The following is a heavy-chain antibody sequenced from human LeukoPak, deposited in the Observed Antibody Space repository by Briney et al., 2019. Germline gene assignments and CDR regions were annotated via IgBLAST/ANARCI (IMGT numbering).Heavy chain of an antibody. Sequence: SETLSLTCAVSGYSISSGYYWSWIRQPAGKGLEWIGRIYTSGSTNYNPSLKSRVTISVDTSKNQFSLKLSYVTAADTAVYYCARDRSDYYGSGSYYDYWGQGTLVTVSS. J-gene: IGHJ4*02. D-gene: IGHD3-10*01. V-gene: IGHV4-61*02. CDR1: GYSISSGYY. CDR3: ARDRSDYYGSGSYYDY. CDR2: IYTSGST.